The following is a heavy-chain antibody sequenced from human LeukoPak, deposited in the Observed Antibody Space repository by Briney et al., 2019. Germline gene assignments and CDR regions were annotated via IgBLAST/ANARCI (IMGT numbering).Heavy chain of an antibody. CDR2: IFYSGST. Sequence: KASETLSLTCTVSGDSIGSSNNYWAWVRQPPGKGLEWLGSIFYSGSTYYNPSLKSRVTISVDTSKNQFSLNPYSGTATDTATYYCARRGITYSSSFFAYWGQGSLVTVSS. J-gene: IGHJ4*02. V-gene: IGHV4-39*01. CDR1: GDSIGSSNNY. CDR3: ARRGITYSSSFFAY. D-gene: IGHD6-13*01.